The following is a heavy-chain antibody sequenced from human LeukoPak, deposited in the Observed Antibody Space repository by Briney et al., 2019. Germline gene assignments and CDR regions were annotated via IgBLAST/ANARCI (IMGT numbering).Heavy chain of an antibody. CDR2: INPKSGGA. Sequence: GASVKVSCKASGFTFNAYNIHWVRQAPGQGLEWMGWINPKSGGANYAQKFQGRVTMTTDTSTSTAYMELRSLRSDDTAVYYCARVWDSSSWYRFIHRDWFDPWGQGTLVTVSS. J-gene: IGHJ5*02. D-gene: IGHD6-13*01. CDR1: GFTFNAYN. V-gene: IGHV1-2*02. CDR3: ARVWDSSSWYRFIHRDWFDP.